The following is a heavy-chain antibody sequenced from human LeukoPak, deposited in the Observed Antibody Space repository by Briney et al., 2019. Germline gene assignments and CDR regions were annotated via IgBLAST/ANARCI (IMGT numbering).Heavy chain of an antibody. J-gene: IGHJ4*02. V-gene: IGHV4-39*01. Sequence: SETLSLTCTVSGGSISSSSYYWGWIRQPPGKGLEWIGSIYYSGSTYYNPSLKSRVTISVDTSKNQFSLKLSSVTAADTAVYYCARMSAARRPYYFDYWGQGTLVTVSS. CDR1: GGSISSSSYY. CDR3: ARMSAARRPYYFDY. CDR2: IYYSGST. D-gene: IGHD6-6*01.